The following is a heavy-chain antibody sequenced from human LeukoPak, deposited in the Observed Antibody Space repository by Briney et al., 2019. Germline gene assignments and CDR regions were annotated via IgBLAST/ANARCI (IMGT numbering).Heavy chain of an antibody. CDR2: IGSSSSHI. CDR1: GFTFSYYS. J-gene: IGHJ4*02. D-gene: IGHD2-2*02. Sequence: GGSLRLSCAASGFTFSYYSMNWVRQAPGKGLEWVSSIGSSSSHIYYADSVKGRFTISRDNSKNSLQLQMNSLRADDTAVYYCAKEGCTSTNCYSNWWGQGTLVTVSS. CDR3: AKEGCTSTNCYSNW. V-gene: IGHV3-21*01.